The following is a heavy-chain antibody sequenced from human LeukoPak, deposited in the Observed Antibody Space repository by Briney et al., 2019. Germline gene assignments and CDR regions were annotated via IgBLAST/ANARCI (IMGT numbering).Heavy chain of an antibody. V-gene: IGHV4-59*01. Sequence: GSLRLSCAASGFTSSTSAMTWVRQPPGKGLEWIGYIYYGGSTNYNPSLKSRVTISVDTSKNQFSLKLSSVTAADTAVYYCASGYDSSGYYLDAFDIWGQGTMVTVSS. J-gene: IGHJ3*02. CDR3: ASGYDSSGYYLDAFDI. CDR1: GFTSSTSA. D-gene: IGHD3-22*01. CDR2: IYYGGST.